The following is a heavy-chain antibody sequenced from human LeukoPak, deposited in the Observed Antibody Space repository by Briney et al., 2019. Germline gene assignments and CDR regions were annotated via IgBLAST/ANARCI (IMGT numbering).Heavy chain of an antibody. V-gene: IGHV1-69*04. CDR2: IIPILGIA. CDR1: GGTFSSYA. Sequence: ASVKVSCKASGGTFSSYAISWVRQAPGQGLEWMGRIIPILGIANYAQKLQGRVTITADKSTSTAYMELSSLRSEDTAVYYCARDSGGYSSGWYLAYWGQGTLVTVSS. D-gene: IGHD6-19*01. CDR3: ARDSGGYSSGWYLAY. J-gene: IGHJ4*02.